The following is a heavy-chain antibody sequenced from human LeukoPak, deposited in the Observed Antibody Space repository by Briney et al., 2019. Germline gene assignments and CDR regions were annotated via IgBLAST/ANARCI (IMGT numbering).Heavy chain of an antibody. CDR1: GFTFSSYG. CDR2: IRYDGSNK. J-gene: IGHJ4*02. Sequence: GGSLRLSCAASGFTFSSYGMHWVRQAPGKGLEWVAFIRYDGSNKYYADSVKGRFTISRDNSKNTLYLQMNSLRAEDTAVYYCAKADVYYDYVWGSYRPHKFDYWGQGTLVTVSS. CDR3: AKADVYYDYVWGSYRPHKFDY. V-gene: IGHV3-30*02. D-gene: IGHD3-16*02.